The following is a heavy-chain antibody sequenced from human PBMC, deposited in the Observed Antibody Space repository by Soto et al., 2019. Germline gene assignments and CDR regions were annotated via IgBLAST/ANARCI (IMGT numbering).Heavy chain of an antibody. CDR3: ATDRGGAGAFDI. J-gene: IGHJ3*02. D-gene: IGHD3-16*01. V-gene: IGHV1-24*01. CDR1: GYTLTELS. CDR2: FDPEDGET. Sequence: ASVQVSCKVSGYTLTELSMHWVRQAPGKGLEWMGGFDPEDGETIYAQKFQGRVTMTEDTSTDTAYMELSSLRFEDTAVYYCATDRGGAGAFDIWGQGTMVTVSS.